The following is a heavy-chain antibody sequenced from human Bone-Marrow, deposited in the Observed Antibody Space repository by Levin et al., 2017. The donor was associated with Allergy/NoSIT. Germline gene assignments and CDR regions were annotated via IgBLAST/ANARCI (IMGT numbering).Heavy chain of an antibody. Sequence: SETLSLTCTVSGGSISSSSYYWGWIRQPPGKGLEWIGSIYYSGSTNYNPSLKSRVTISVDTSKNQFSLKLSSVTAADTAVYYCARDLRGSSWSFDYWGQGTLVTVSS. CDR2: IYYSGST. CDR1: GGSISSSSYY. D-gene: IGHD6-13*01. V-gene: IGHV4-39*07. CDR3: ARDLRGSSWSFDY. J-gene: IGHJ4*02.